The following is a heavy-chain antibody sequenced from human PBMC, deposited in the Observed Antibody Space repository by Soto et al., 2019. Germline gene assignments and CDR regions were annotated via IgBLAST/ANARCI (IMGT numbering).Heavy chain of an antibody. V-gene: IGHV3-33*01. CDR2: IWYDGSNK. CDR3: ARDPIIYAAPRYYFDY. Sequence: GGSLRLSCAASGFTFSSYGMHWVRQAPGKGLEWVAVIWYDGSNKYYADSVKGRFTISRDNSKNTLYLQMNSLRAEDTAVYYCARDPIIYAAPRYYFDYWGQGTLVTVSS. J-gene: IGHJ4*02. CDR1: GFTFSSYG. D-gene: IGHD6-13*01.